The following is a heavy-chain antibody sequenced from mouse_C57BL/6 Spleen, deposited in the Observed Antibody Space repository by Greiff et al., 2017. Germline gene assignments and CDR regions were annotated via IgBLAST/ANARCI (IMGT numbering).Heavy chain of an antibody. CDR1: GYTFTSYW. J-gene: IGHJ1*03. Sequence: VQLQQSGTVLARPGASVKMSCKTSGYTFTSYWMHWVKQRPGQGLEWIGAIYPGNSDTSYNQKFKGKAKLTAVTSASTAYMELSSLTNEDSAVYYCTRSSLYYGSSYWYFDVWGTGTTVTVSS. CDR2: IYPGNSDT. CDR3: TRSSLYYGSSYWYFDV. V-gene: IGHV1-5*01. D-gene: IGHD1-1*01.